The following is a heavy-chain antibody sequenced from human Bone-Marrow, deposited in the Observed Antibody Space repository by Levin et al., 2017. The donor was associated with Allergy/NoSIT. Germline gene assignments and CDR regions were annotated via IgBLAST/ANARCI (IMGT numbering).Heavy chain of an antibody. CDR2: ISGSGGST. J-gene: IGHJ4*02. Sequence: PGESLKISCAASGFTFSSYAMSWVRQAPGKGLEWVSAISGSGGSTYYADSVKGRFTISRDNSKNTLYLQMNSLRAEDTAVYYCAKGVHMITFGGVIVDYWGQGTLVTVSS. V-gene: IGHV3-23*01. D-gene: IGHD3-16*02. CDR1: GFTFSSYA. CDR3: AKGVHMITFGGVIVDY.